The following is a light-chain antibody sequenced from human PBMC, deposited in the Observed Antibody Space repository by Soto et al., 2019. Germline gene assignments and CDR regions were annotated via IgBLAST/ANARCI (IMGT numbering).Light chain of an antibody. J-gene: IGKJ1*01. Sequence: IVLAQSTGTLSLSPGERATLSCRASQSVSSNLAWYQQKPGQAPRLLIYGASTRATGIPARFSGSGSGTDFTLTISRLEPEDFAVYYCQQWGTFGQGTKVDIK. CDR2: GAS. CDR3: QQWGT. V-gene: IGKV3-20*01. CDR1: QSVSSN.